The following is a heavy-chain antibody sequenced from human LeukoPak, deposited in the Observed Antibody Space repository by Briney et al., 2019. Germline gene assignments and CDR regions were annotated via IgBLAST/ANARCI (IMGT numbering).Heavy chain of an antibody. Sequence: PGGSLRLSCAASGFTFSDYYMSWIRQAPGKGLEWVSYISSSGSTIYYADSVKGRFTISRDNSKNTLYLQMNSLRAEDTAVYYCAKTEGGGLIVVVVAATPFDYWGQGTLVTVSS. V-gene: IGHV3-11*01. J-gene: IGHJ4*02. D-gene: IGHD2-15*01. CDR1: GFTFSDYY. CDR3: AKTEGGGLIVVVVAATPFDY. CDR2: ISSSGSTI.